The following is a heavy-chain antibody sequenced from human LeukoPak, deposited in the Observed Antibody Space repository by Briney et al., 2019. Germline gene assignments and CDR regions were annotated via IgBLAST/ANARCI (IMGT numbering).Heavy chain of an antibody. CDR2: INTDGSTT. D-gene: IGHD2-2*01. CDR3: AREYPDIVVVPALDP. V-gene: IGHV3-74*01. CDR1: GFTFSSYW. Sequence: GGSLRLSCAASGFTFSSYWIHWVRQAPGKGLVWVSRINTDGSTTNYADSVKGRFTISRDNAKNSLYLQMNSLRAEDTAVYYCAREYPDIVVVPALDPWGQGTLVTVSS. J-gene: IGHJ5*02.